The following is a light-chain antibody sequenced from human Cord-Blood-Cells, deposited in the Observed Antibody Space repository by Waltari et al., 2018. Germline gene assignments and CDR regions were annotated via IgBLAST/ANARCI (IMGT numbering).Light chain of an antibody. CDR3: MQSIQLPLT. J-gene: IGKJ4*01. Sequence: DLVMTLTPPSLSGTPGQPPSIPCTSHQSHLHSDGTTYLYWYLHKPGQPPQLLIYEVSNRFSGVPDRFSGSGSGTDFTLKISRVEAEDVGVYYCMQSIQLPLTFGGGTKVEIK. CDR2: EVS. V-gene: IGKV2D-29*01. CDR1: QSHLHSDGTTY.